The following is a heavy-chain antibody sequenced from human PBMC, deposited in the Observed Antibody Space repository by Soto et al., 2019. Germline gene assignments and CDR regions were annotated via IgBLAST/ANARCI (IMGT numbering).Heavy chain of an antibody. J-gene: IGHJ4*02. CDR2: ISGSGGST. D-gene: IGHD3-3*01. V-gene: IGHV3-23*01. CDR3: AKGDFPDPYYFDY. Sequence: EVQLLESGGGLVQPGGSLRLSCAASGFTFSSYAMSWVRQTPGKGLEWVSAISGSGGSTYYADSVKGRFTISRDNSKNTLYLQMNSLRAEDTAVYYCAKGDFPDPYYFDYWGQGTLVSVSS. CDR1: GFTFSSYA.